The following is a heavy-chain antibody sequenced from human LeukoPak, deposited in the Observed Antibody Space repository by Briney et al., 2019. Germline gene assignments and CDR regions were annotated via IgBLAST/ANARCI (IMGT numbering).Heavy chain of an antibody. CDR1: GGSFSGYY. CDR2: INHSGST. Sequence: PSETLSLTCAVYGGSFSGYYWSWIRQPPGKGLEWIGEINHSGSTDYNPSLKSRVTISVDTSKNQFSLKLNSVTAADTAVYYCARVRPTYYYYYMDVWGKGTTVTISS. J-gene: IGHJ6*03. CDR3: ARVRPTYYYYYMDV. V-gene: IGHV4-34*01. D-gene: IGHD4-23*01.